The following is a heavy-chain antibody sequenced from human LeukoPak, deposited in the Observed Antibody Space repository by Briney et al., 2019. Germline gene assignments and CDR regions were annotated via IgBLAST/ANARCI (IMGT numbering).Heavy chain of an antibody. D-gene: IGHD4-17*01. J-gene: IGHJ3*02. Sequence: PSETLSLTCTVSGGSISSGGYYWSWIRQHPGKGLEWIGYIYYSGSTYYNPSLKSRVTISVDTSKNQFSLKLSSVTAADTAVYYCARDGYGDYVRGAFDIWGQGTMVTVSS. CDR3: ARDGYGDYVRGAFDI. CDR1: GGSISSGGYY. CDR2: IYYSGST. V-gene: IGHV4-30-4*08.